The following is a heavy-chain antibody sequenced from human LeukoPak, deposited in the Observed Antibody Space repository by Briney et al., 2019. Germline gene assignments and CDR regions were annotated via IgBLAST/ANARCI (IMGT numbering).Heavy chain of an antibody. Sequence: SETLSLTCTVSGGSISSGSYYWSWIRQPAGKGLEWIGRIYTSGSTNYNPSLKSRVTISVDTSKNQFSLKLSSVTAADTAVYYCARDPGDGVVIDAFDIWGQGTMVTVSS. CDR3: ARDPGDGVVIDAFDI. J-gene: IGHJ3*02. CDR1: GGSISSGSYY. CDR2: IYTSGST. V-gene: IGHV4-61*02. D-gene: IGHD2-21*01.